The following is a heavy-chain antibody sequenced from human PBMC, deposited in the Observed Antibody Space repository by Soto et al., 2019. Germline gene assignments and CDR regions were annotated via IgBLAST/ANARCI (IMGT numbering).Heavy chain of an antibody. CDR2: INPSGGST. D-gene: IGHD4-17*01. Sequence: XSVKVSCKASGYTFTSYYMHWVRQAPGQGLEWMGIINPSGGSTSYAQKFQGRVTMTRDTSTSTVYMELSSLRSEDTAVYYCARGMGYGDYVKNDAFDTWGQGTMVTVSS. CDR3: ARGMGYGDYVKNDAFDT. J-gene: IGHJ3*02. CDR1: GYTFTSYY. V-gene: IGHV1-46*01.